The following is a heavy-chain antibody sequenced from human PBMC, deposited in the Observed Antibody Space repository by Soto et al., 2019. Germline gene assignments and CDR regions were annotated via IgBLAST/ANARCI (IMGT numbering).Heavy chain of an antibody. Sequence: EVQLVESGGGLVQPGGSLRLSFAASGFAVSSDSVNWVRQAPGKGLEWVSVIYSGGSTYYADSVKDRFTISRDNSKNTVYLQMNNLRAEDTAVYYCARDFSSSLDYWGQGTLVTVSS. CDR1: GFAVSSDS. J-gene: IGHJ4*02. CDR2: IYSGGST. V-gene: IGHV3-66*01. D-gene: IGHD6-6*01. CDR3: ARDFSSSLDY.